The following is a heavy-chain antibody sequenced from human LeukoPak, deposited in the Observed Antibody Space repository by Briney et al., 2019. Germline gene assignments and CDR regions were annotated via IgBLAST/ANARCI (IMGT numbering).Heavy chain of an antibody. V-gene: IGHV4-39*07. J-gene: IGHJ4*02. Sequence: PSQTLSLTCTVSGGSVSSSNFYWAWIRQPPGKGLEWVASIYYTGNTFYNPSLKSRCTLSLNTSKNQFSLKLTSVTAADTAVYYCASPSLMSGEPSYFDFWGQGPLVSVSA. CDR1: GGSVSSSNFY. D-gene: IGHD4-17*01. CDR2: IYYTGNT. CDR3: ASPSLMSGEPSYFDF.